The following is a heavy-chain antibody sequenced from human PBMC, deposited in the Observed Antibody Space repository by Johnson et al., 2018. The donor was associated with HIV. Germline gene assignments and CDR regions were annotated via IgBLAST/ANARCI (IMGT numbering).Heavy chain of an antibody. CDR3: ARGKGAAVGLDAFDI. V-gene: IGHV3-20*04. CDR2: INWNGGST. D-gene: IGHD6-13*01. CDR1: GFTIEDYA. J-gene: IGHJ3*02. Sequence: VQLVESGGGLLQPGRSLRLSCAASGFTIEDYAMHWVRQAPGKGLEWVSSINWNGGSTGYGDSVKGRFTISRDNAKNSLYLQMNSLRAEDTALYFWARGKGAAVGLDAFDIWGQGIRVTVSS.